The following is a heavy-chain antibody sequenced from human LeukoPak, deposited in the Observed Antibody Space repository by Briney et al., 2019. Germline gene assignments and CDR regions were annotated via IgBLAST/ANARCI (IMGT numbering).Heavy chain of an antibody. CDR2: IYYSGST. V-gene: IGHV4-39*07. D-gene: IGHD6-13*01. CDR3: ARARLGAAAGIPNWFDP. J-gene: IGHJ5*02. Sequence: TTSETLSLTCTVSGGSISSSSYYWGWIRQPPGKGLEWIGSIYYSGSTYYNPSLKSRVTISVDTSKNQFSLKLSSVTAADTAVYYCARARLGAAAGIPNWFDPWGQGTLVTVSS. CDR1: GGSISSSSYY.